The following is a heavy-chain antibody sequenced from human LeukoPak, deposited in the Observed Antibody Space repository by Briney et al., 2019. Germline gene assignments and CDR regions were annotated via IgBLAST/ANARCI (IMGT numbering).Heavy chain of an antibody. CDR2: IFHSGTT. J-gene: IGHJ5*02. CDR3: ARTSYGSGPRWWFDP. Sequence: SETLSLTCTVTGGSIIDNSFYWGWIRQPPGKGLEWIGRIFHSGTTNYNPSLERRVTIAVDTSKNQFSLKMRSVTAADTAVYYCARTSYGSGPRWWFDPWGQGTLVTVSS. D-gene: IGHD2-15*01. V-gene: IGHV4-39*07. CDR1: GGSIIDNSFY.